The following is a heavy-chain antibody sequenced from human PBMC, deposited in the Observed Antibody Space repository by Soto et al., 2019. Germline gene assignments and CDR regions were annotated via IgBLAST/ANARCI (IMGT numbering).Heavy chain of an antibody. D-gene: IGHD6-6*01. V-gene: IGHV3-7*01. CDR3: ARESSSSDYYYYYMDV. Sequence: GGSLRLSCAASGFTFSSYWMSWVRQAPGKGLEWVANIKQDGSEKYYVDSVKGRFTISRDNAKNSLYLQMNSLRAEDTAVYYCARESSSSDYYYYYMDVWGKGTTVTVSS. CDR1: GFTFSSYW. CDR2: IKQDGSEK. J-gene: IGHJ6*03.